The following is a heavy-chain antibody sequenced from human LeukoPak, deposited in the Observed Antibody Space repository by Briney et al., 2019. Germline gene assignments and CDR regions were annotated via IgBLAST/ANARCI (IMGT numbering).Heavy chain of an antibody. CDR1: GFTFGDYA. D-gene: IGHD6-13*01. Sequence: PGGSLRLSCTASGFTFGDYAMSWVRQAPGKGLEWDGFIRSKAYGGTTEYAASVKGRFTISRDDSKSIAYLQMNSLKTEDTAVYYCTRAAAGTCFDYWGQGTLVTVSS. CDR3: TRAAAGTCFDY. V-gene: IGHV3-49*04. J-gene: IGHJ4*02. CDR2: IRSKAYGGTT.